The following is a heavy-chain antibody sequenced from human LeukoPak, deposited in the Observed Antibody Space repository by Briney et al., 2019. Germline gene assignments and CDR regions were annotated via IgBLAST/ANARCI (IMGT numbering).Heavy chain of an antibody. V-gene: IGHV1-2*06. J-gene: IGHJ4*02. CDR3: ARDLSSTPNWELDY. Sequence: ASVKVSCKASGYTFIGYFVHWVRQAPGQGLEWMGRINAGSGDTEFAQKFQGRVTITRDTFVSTAYMEVSGLTSDDTAMYYCARDLSSTPNWELDYSGQGTLVTVSS. CDR1: GYTFIGYF. CDR2: INAGSGDT. D-gene: IGHD1-1*01.